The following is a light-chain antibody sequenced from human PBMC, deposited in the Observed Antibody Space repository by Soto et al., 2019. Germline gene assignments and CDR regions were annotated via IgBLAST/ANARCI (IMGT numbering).Light chain of an antibody. J-gene: IGLJ2*01. CDR1: SSDVGGYIY. V-gene: IGLV2-14*01. CDR3: ISYTSSTSVV. CDR2: EVS. Sequence: QSALTQPASVSGSPGQSITISCTGTSSDVGGYIYVSWYQQYPGKAPKLMIYEVSNRPSGVSNRFSGSKSGNTASLTISGLQAEDEADYYCISYTSSTSVVFGGGTKLTVL.